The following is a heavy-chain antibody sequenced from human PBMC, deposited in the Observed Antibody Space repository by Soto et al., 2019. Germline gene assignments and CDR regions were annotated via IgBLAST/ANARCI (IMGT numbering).Heavy chain of an antibody. V-gene: IGHV4-30-4*01. Sequence: SETLSLTCTVSGGSISSGDYSWSWIRQPPGKGLEWIGYIYYSGSTYYNPSLKRRVTISVDTSKTQFSLKLSSVTAADTAVYYCARGLDTARWGEAQYYFDYWGQGTLVTVSS. J-gene: IGHJ4*02. CDR1: GGSISSGDYS. D-gene: IGHD5-18*01. CDR3: ARGLDTARWGEAQYYFDY. CDR2: IYYSGST.